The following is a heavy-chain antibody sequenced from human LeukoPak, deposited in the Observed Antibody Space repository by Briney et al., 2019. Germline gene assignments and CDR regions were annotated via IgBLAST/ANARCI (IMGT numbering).Heavy chain of an antibody. V-gene: IGHV3-21*01. Sequence: GGSLRLSCAASGFTFSSYGMNWVRQAPGKGLEWVSSISSSSSYIYYADSVKGRFTISRDNAKNSLYLQMNSLRAEDTAVYYCARHKDWTFDYWGQGTLVTVSS. D-gene: IGHD3/OR15-3a*01. CDR2: ISSSSSYI. CDR3: ARHKDWTFDY. J-gene: IGHJ4*02. CDR1: GFTFSSYG.